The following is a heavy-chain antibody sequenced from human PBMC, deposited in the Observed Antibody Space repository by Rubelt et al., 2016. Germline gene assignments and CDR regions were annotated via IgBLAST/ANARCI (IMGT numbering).Heavy chain of an antibody. CDR3: ARAVGYSSGWDV. CDR2: IYYSGST. D-gene: IGHD6-19*01. Sequence: QVQLQESGPGLVKPSETLSLTCTVSGGSISSNYWSWIRQPPGKGLEWIGYIYYSGSTNYNPALKSRVTISVDTSKNQFSLKLSSVTAADTAVYYCARAVGYSSGWDVWGQGTTVTVSS. CDR1: GGSISSNY. V-gene: IGHV4-59*01. J-gene: IGHJ6*02.